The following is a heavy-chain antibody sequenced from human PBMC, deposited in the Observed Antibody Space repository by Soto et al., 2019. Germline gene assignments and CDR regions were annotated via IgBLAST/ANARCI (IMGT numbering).Heavy chain of an antibody. CDR2: ISGSGTGT. D-gene: IGHD3-10*01. Sequence: EVQLLESGGGLVQPGGSLRLSCVASRFKFSSYAMSWVRQAPGKGLEWVSGISGSGTGTFYADSVKGRFSISRDISRDTLYLQMSSLRDEDTAMYFCARDGYNRGGFDYWGQGTQVTVSS. CDR3: ARDGYNRGGFDY. CDR1: RFKFSSYA. V-gene: IGHV3-23*01. J-gene: IGHJ4*02.